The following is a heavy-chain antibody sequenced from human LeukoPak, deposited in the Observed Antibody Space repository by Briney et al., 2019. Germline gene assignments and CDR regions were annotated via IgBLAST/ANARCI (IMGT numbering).Heavy chain of an antibody. D-gene: IGHD3-10*01. CDR3: AREPITMVRGVIIELDY. Sequence: GASVKVSCKASGGTFSSYAISWVRQAPGQGLEWMGGIIPIFGTANYAQKFQGRVTITADESTSTAYMELSSLRSEDTAVYYCAREPITMVRGVIIELDYWGQGTLVTVSS. CDR1: GGTFSSYA. J-gene: IGHJ4*02. V-gene: IGHV1-69*13. CDR2: IIPIFGTA.